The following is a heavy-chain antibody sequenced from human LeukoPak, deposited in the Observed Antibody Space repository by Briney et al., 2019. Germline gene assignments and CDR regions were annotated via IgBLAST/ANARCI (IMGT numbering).Heavy chain of an antibody. Sequence: SETLSLTCTVSGGSISSSSYYWGWIRQPPGKGLEWIGSVYYSGSTYYNPSLKSRVTISVDTSKNQFSLKLSSVTAADTAVYYCAREEGTAHYDFWSGYYTLPYNWFDPWGQGTLVTVSS. CDR3: AREEGTAHYDFWSGYYTLPYNWFDP. V-gene: IGHV4-39*07. CDR1: GGSISSSSYY. CDR2: VYYSGST. D-gene: IGHD3-3*01. J-gene: IGHJ5*02.